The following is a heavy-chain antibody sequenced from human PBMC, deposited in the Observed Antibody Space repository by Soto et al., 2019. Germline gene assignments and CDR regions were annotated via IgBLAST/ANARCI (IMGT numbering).Heavy chain of an antibody. J-gene: IGHJ5*02. Sequence: PSETLSLTCTVSGGSISSYYWSWIRQPAGKGLEWIGRIYTSGSTNYNPSLKSRVTMSVDTSKNQFSLKLSSVTAADTAVYYCARDLTLYDSGGYYPWGQGTLVTVSS. CDR3: ARDLTLYDSGGYYP. V-gene: IGHV4-4*07. CDR2: IYTSGST. D-gene: IGHD3-22*01. CDR1: GGSISSYY.